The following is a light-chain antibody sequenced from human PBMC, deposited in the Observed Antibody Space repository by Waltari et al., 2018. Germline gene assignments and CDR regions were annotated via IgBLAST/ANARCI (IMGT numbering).Light chain of an antibody. J-gene: IGKJ1*01. Sequence: SCRASQGVSRALAWYQPKPGQAPRLRIYGASTRATGIPDRFSGSGSGTDFSLTISRLEPDDFAVYYCQHYLRLPVTFGQGTTVEI. CDR1: QGVSRA. CDR3: QHYLRLPVT. CDR2: GAS. V-gene: IGKV3-20*01.